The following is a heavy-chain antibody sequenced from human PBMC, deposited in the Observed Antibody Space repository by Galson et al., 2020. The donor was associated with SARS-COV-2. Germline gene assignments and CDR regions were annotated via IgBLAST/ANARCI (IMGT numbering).Heavy chain of an antibody. D-gene: IGHD3-3*02. Sequence: SETLSLTCTVSGASISSGSYYWSWIRQPAGKGLEWIGRIYKSGNTNYNPSLWSQGTISVDTSKNQFSLKLTSVTAADTAVYYCARGNSPWVSIFGVLTDTCGMDVGGKGTTVTVSS. CDR3: ARGNSPWVSIFGVLTDTCGMDV. CDR2: IYKSGNT. CDR1: GASISSGSYY. J-gene: IGHJ6*03. V-gene: IGHV4-61*02.